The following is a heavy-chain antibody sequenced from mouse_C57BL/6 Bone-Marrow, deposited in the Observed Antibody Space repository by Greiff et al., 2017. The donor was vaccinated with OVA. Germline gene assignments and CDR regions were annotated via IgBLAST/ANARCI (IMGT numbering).Heavy chain of an antibody. V-gene: IGHV1-76*01. CDR1: GYTFTDYY. J-gene: IGHJ1*03. Sequence: VQLQQSGAELVRPGASVKLSCKASGYTFTDYYINWVNQSPGPGLEWIARIYPGSGNTYYDEKFKGKATLTAEKSSSTAYRQLSSRTFEDAAVYCCARVDGYLWYLDVGGTGTTVTVAS. CDR3: ARVDGYLWYLDV. CDR2: IYPGSGNT. D-gene: IGHD2-3*01.